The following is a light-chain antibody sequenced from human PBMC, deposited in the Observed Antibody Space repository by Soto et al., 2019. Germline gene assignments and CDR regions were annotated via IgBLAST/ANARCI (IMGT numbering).Light chain of an antibody. CDR3: QQYNKWPPYT. CDR1: HSVGISD. Sequence: IVLTQSRGTLSLSPGERPTLSCRAGHSVGISDLAWYQQKPGQAPRLXLYAASTRATGLPARFSGSGSGTEFTLTISSLQSQDFAVYYCQQYNKWPPYTFGQGTKVDIK. V-gene: IGKV3-15*01. CDR2: AAS. J-gene: IGKJ2*01.